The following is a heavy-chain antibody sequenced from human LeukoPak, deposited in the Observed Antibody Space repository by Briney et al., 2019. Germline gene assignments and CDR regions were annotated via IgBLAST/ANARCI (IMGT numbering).Heavy chain of an antibody. D-gene: IGHD2-15*01. CDR2: ISYSGNT. V-gene: IGHV4-39*01. Sequence: SETLSLTCTVSGGSIISSDYHWGWVRQPPGKGLEWIGTISYSGNTDYNPSLRSRVPISVDTSNNQFSLGLGSVTAADTAVYHCARHCCSGPAKRVFDIWGQGTMVTVSS. CDR1: GGSIISSDYH. CDR3: ARHCCSGPAKRVFDI. J-gene: IGHJ3*02.